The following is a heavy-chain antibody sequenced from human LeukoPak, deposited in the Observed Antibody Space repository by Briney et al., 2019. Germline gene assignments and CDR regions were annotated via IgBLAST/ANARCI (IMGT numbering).Heavy chain of an antibody. Sequence: PSQTLSLTCGVSGASVSSIGYSWRWFRQPPGRGLEWIGRIYTSGSTNYNPSLKSRVTISVDTSKNQFSLKLSSVTAADTAVYYCARGPGGSSSSDFDYWGQGTLVTVSS. V-gene: IGHV4-61*02. CDR1: GASVSSIGYS. CDR2: IYTSGST. J-gene: IGHJ4*02. CDR3: ARGPGGSSSSDFDY. D-gene: IGHD6-6*01.